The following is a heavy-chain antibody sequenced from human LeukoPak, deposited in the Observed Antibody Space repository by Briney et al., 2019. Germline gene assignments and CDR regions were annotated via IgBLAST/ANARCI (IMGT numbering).Heavy chain of an antibody. Sequence: PGGSLRLSCAASGFTFSSYSMNWVRQAPGKGLEWVSYISSSSTIYYADSVKGRFTISRDNAKNSLYLQMNSLRDEDTAVYYCARVRSGYYFDYWGQGTLVTVSS. CDR2: ISSSSTI. J-gene: IGHJ4*02. CDR1: GFTFSSYS. D-gene: IGHD3-22*01. CDR3: ARVRSGYYFDY. V-gene: IGHV3-48*02.